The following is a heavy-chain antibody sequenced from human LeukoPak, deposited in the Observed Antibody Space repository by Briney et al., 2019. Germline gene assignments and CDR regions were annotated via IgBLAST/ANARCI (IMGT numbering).Heavy chain of an antibody. J-gene: IGHJ5*02. CDR1: GYTFTSYY. CDR3: ARDRRLGVVVPAAMNWFDP. V-gene: IGHV1-46*01. CDR2: INPSGGST. D-gene: IGHD2-2*01. Sequence: ASVKVSCKAPGYTFTSYYMHWVRQAPGQGLEWMGIINPSGGSTSYAQKFQGRVTMTRDMSTSTVYMELSSLRSEDTAVYYCARDRRLGVVVPAAMNWFDPWGQGTLVTVSS.